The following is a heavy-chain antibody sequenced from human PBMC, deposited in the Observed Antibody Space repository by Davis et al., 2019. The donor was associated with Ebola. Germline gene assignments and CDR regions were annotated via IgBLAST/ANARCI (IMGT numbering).Heavy chain of an antibody. D-gene: IGHD3-22*01. CDR3: ARDRAYYDSSGYYSSPAGY. Sequence: PGGSLRLSCAASGFTVSSNYMSWVRQAPGKGLEWVSVIYSSGSTYYADSVKGRFTISRDNSKNTLYLQMNSLRAEDTAVYYCARDRAYYDSSGYYSSPAGYWGQGTLVTVSS. J-gene: IGHJ4*02. CDR2: IYSSGST. CDR1: GFTVSSNY. V-gene: IGHV3-66*01.